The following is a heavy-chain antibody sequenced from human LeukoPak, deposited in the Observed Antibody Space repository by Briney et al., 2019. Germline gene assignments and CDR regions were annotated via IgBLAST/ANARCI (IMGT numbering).Heavy chain of an antibody. Sequence: SVKVSCKASGGTFSSYAISWVRQAPGQGLEWMGGINPIFGTANYAQKFQGRVTITADESTSTAYMELSSLRSEDTAVYYCARVGSRYCSSTSCYTAFDYWGQGTLVTVS. CDR1: GGTFSSYA. V-gene: IGHV1-69*13. CDR3: ARVGSRYCSSTSCYTAFDY. J-gene: IGHJ4*02. D-gene: IGHD2-2*02. CDR2: INPIFGTA.